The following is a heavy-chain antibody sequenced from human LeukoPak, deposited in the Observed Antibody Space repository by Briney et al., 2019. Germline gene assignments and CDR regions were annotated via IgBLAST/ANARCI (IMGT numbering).Heavy chain of an antibody. D-gene: IGHD2-2*01. CDR3: ARGRYCSAAICSGGDAFDI. V-gene: IGHV4-4*07. CDR1: GGSINNYY. CDR2: IYTRGST. Sequence: AETLSLTCTVSGGSINNYYWSWIRQPAGKGLEWIGRIYTRGSTNYNPPLKSRVTMSAATSKNQFSLKLSSVTAADTAVYYCARGRYCSAAICSGGDAFDIWGQGTMVSVSS. J-gene: IGHJ3*02.